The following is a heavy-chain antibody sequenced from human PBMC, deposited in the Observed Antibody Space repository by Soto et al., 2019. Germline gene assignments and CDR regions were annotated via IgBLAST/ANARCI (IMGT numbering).Heavy chain of an antibody. CDR1: GGSISSYY. Sequence: SETLSLTCTVSGGSISSYYWSWIRQPPGKGLEWIGYIYYSGSTNYNPSLKSRVTLSVDTSKNQFSLKLSSVTAADTAVYYCARARSSYWYFDLWGRGTLVTVSS. D-gene: IGHD3-16*02. J-gene: IGHJ2*01. CDR3: ARARSSYWYFDL. V-gene: IGHV4-59*01. CDR2: IYYSGST.